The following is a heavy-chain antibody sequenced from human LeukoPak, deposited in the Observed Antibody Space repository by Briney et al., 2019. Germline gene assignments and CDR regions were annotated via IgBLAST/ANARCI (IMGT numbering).Heavy chain of an antibody. CDR1: GYTFTTYG. J-gene: IGHJ4*02. D-gene: IGHD5-18*01. CDR2: ISAYNGNT. CDR3: ARGGRIQLRPAVGFDF. Sequence: GASVKVSCKSSGYTFTTYGISWVRQAPGQGLEWMGWISAYNGNTNYAQKLQGRVTMTTDTSTTTAYMELRSLRSDDTAVYYCARGGRIQLRPAVGFDFWGQGTLVTVSS. V-gene: IGHV1-18*01.